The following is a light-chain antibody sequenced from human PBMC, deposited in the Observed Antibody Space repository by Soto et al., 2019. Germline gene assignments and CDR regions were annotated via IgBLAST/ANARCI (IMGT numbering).Light chain of an antibody. V-gene: IGKV1-39*01. CDR1: QSINKY. CDR3: QQSYSTRWT. CDR2: DAS. J-gene: IGKJ1*01. Sequence: DIQMTQSPPSLSASVGDRVTITCRASQSINKYLSWYQQKPGKAPKVLIYDASNLQSGVPSRFSGSGSGTDFTLTISSLQPEDFATYYCQQSYSTRWTFGQGTKVDI.